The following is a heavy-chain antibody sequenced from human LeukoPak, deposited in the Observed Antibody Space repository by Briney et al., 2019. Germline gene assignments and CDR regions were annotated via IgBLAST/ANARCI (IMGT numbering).Heavy chain of an antibody. CDR1: GVSLRTSGMC. CDR2: IDWDDDK. J-gene: IGHJ4*02. CDR3: ARIRGSRYYLDY. Sequence: ESGPTLVNPTQTLTLTCTFSGVSLRTSGMCVSWIRQPPVKALEWLARIDWDDDKYYSTSLKTRLTISKDTSKNQVVLTMTNMDPVDTATYYCARIRGSRYYLDYWGQGTLVTVSS. D-gene: IGHD6-13*01. V-gene: IGHV2-70*11.